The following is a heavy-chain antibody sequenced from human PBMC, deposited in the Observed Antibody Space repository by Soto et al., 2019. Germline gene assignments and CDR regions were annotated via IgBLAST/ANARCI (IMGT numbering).Heavy chain of an antibody. J-gene: IGHJ4*02. CDR3: ARAQFWSGYYWEQYYFDY. CDR1: GYTFTSYA. CDR2: INAGNGNT. Sequence: ASVKVSCKASGYTFTSYAMHWVRQAPGQRLEWMGWINAGNGNTKYSQKFQGRVTITRDTSASTAYMELSSLRSEDTAVYYCARAQFWSGYYWEQYYFDYWGQGTLVTVS. D-gene: IGHD3-3*01. V-gene: IGHV1-3*01.